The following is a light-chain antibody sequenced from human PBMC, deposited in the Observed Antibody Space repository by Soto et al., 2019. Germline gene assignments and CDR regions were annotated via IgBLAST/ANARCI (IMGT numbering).Light chain of an antibody. CDR3: CSYAGSYTWV. CDR1: SSDVGDYNY. J-gene: IGLJ3*02. Sequence: QSALTQPRPVSGSPGQSVTISCTGTSSDVGDYNYVSWYQQHPGKAPKLLIYAVNMRPSGVPDRFSGSKSGNTASLTISGLQAEDEAGYSCCSYAGSYTWVFGGGTKVTVL. V-gene: IGLV2-11*01. CDR2: AVN.